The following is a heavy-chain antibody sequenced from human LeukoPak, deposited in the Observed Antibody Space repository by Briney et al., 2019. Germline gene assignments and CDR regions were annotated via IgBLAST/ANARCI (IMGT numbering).Heavy chain of an antibody. D-gene: IGHD3-10*01. CDR3: ARDTYYYGSGSRSDFDY. CDR1: GYTFTSYG. J-gene: IGHJ4*02. Sequence: ASVKVSCKASGYTFTSYGISWVRQAPGQGLEWMGWISAYNGNTNYAQKLQGRVTMTTDTSTSTAYMGLRSLRSDDTAVYYCARDTYYYGSGSRSDFDYWGQGTLVTVSS. CDR2: ISAYNGNT. V-gene: IGHV1-18*01.